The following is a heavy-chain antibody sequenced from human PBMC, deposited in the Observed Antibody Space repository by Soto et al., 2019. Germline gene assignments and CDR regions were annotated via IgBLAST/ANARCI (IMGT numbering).Heavy chain of an antibody. J-gene: IGHJ5*02. Sequence: SETLSLTCTVSGGSISSYYWSWIRQPPGKGLEWIGYIYYSGSTNYNPSLKSRVTISVDTSKNQFSLKLSSVTAADTAVYYCARDLNSNWFDPCGQGTLVTVSS. V-gene: IGHV4-59*01. CDR3: ARDLNSNWFDP. CDR1: GGSISSYY. CDR2: IYYSGST. D-gene: IGHD1-26*01.